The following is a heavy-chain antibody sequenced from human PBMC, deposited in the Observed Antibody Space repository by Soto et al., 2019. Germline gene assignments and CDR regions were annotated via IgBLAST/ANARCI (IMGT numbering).Heavy chain of an antibody. Sequence: EVQLVESGGGLVQPGGSLRLSCAASGFTFSSYDMHWVRQATGKGLEWVSAIGTAGDTYYPGSVKGRFTISRENAKNSLYLQMNSLRAEDTAVYYCARGGVWRGSYYYYYGMDVWGQGTTVTVSS. CDR2: IGTAGDT. J-gene: IGHJ6*02. V-gene: IGHV3-13*01. CDR1: GFTFSSYD. D-gene: IGHD3-3*01. CDR3: ARGGVWRGSYYYYYGMDV.